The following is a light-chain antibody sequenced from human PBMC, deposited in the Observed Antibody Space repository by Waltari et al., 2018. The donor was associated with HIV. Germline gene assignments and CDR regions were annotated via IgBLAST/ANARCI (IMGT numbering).Light chain of an antibody. V-gene: IGLV2-14*01. CDR1: SSDVGGYPY. Sequence: QSALTQPASVFGSPGQSITISCTGTSSDVGGYPYVSWYQQFPGKAPKLMISEVSNRPSGVSDRLSGSKSGNTASLTISGLQAEDEADYYCSSYTTGSTLVVFGTGTEVIVL. CDR3: SSYTTGSTLVV. J-gene: IGLJ1*01. CDR2: EVS.